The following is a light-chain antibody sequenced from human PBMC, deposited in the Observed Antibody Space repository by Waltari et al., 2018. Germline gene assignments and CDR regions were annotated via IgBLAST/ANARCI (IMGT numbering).Light chain of an antibody. V-gene: IGKV4-1*01. CDR3: QQYYRSRT. J-gene: IGKJ1*01. Sequence: DIVMTQSPDSLAVSLGETATIVCKSSQSVFYRSDNKNYLAWYQHKPGQPPKLLFYWASTRESGVPDRFSASGSGTDFTLTINNLHAEDVAVYYCQQYYRSRTFGQGTKVEIK. CDR2: WAS. CDR1: QSVFYRSDNKNY.